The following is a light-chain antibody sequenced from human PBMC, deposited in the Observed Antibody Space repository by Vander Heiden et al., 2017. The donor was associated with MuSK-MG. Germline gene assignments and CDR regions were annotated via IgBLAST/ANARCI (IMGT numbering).Light chain of an antibody. J-gene: IGKJ2*01. CDR1: QSLLHSNGYNY. Sequence: DIVMTRSPLSLPVTPGEPASISCRSSQSLLHSNGYNYLDWYLQKPGQSPQLLIYMGSTRASGVPARFSGSGSGTDFTLKISRVEAGDVGVYYCMQALQNPTFGQGTKVELK. CDR3: MQALQNPT. CDR2: MGS. V-gene: IGKV2-28*01.